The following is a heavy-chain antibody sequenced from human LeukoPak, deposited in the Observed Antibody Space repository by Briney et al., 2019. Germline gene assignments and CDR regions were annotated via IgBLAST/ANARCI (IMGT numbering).Heavy chain of an antibody. CDR2: VYYGGTT. CDR3: ARDCTGGTCYPPSDGFDI. J-gene: IGHJ3*02. Sequence: SETLSLTCTVSGGSVSSYFWSWVRQTPGQGLEWIGYVYYGGTTSYSPSLKSRVTMSIDRSKNEFSLTLFSVTAADTANYYCARDCTGGTCYPPSDGFDIWGQGTKVTVSS. CDR1: GGSVSSYF. V-gene: IGHV4-59*02. D-gene: IGHD2-15*01.